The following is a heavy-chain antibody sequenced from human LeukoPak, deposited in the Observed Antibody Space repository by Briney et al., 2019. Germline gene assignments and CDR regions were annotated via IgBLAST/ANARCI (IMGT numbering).Heavy chain of an antibody. Sequence: GGSLRLSCAASGFTFSSYWMHWVRQAPGKGLVWVSRINSDGSSTSYADSVKGRFTISRDNAKNTLYLQMNSLRAEDTAVYYCAREGYCSGCSCYPGLLDYWGQGTLVTVSS. CDR2: INSDGSST. CDR3: AREGYCSGCSCYPGLLDY. V-gene: IGHV3-74*01. CDR1: GFTFSSYW. D-gene: IGHD2-15*01. J-gene: IGHJ4*02.